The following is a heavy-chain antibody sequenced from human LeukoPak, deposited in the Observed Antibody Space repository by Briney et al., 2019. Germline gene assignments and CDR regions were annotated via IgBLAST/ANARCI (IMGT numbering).Heavy chain of an antibody. Sequence: GGSLRLSCAASGFTFDDYAMHWVRQAPGKGLEWVSGISWSSGSIGYADSVKGRFTISRDNAKNSLYLQMNSLRAEDTALYYCAKDISYDSSGPFDYWGQGTLVTVSS. CDR2: ISWSSGSI. J-gene: IGHJ4*02. D-gene: IGHD3-22*01. CDR3: AKDISYDSSGPFDY. V-gene: IGHV3-9*01. CDR1: GFTFDDYA.